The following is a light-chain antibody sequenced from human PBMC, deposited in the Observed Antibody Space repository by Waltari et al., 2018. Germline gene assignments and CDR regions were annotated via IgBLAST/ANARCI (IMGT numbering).Light chain of an antibody. CDR2: WAS. V-gene: IGKV4-1*01. Sequence: EMTQSPDSLPVSLGERATINCKSSQSVLYNFNNKNYLAWFKLKPGPPPKLFIRWASTREPGVPDRCSGSGSGTDFTLTINSLQTEDVAVYYCQQYLTLPYSFGQGTKLEIK. J-gene: IGKJ2*03. CDR1: QSVLYNFNNKNY. CDR3: QQYLTLPYS.